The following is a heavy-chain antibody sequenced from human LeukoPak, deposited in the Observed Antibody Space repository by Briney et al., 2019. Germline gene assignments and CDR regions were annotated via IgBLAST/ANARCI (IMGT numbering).Heavy chain of an antibody. CDR2: IFTAGGT. J-gene: IGHJ4*02. CDR3: ARLRLESGWTVPGY. CDR1: EFTVGSNY. V-gene: IGHV3-53*01. Sequence: GGSLRLSCTASEFTVGSNYMSWVRQAPGKGLEWASLIFTAGGTKYADSVQGRFTISRDDSKNTVYLQMKRLRDEDTAVYYCARLRLESGWTVPGYWGQGTLVTVSS. D-gene: IGHD6-19*01.